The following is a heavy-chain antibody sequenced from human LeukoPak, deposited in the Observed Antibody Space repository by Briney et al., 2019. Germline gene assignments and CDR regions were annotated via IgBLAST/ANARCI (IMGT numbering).Heavy chain of an antibody. CDR3: ARDFNYCSGPNCYDAFDF. Sequence: GGSLRLSCAASGFTFSSYSMNWVRQAPGKGLEWVSYISSSSSTIYYADSVKGRFTISRDNTKNSLYLQMNSLRAEDTAVYYCARDFNYCSGPNCYDAFDFWGQGTTVTVSS. CDR2: ISSSSSTI. CDR1: GFTFSSYS. V-gene: IGHV3-48*04. D-gene: IGHD2-2*01. J-gene: IGHJ3*01.